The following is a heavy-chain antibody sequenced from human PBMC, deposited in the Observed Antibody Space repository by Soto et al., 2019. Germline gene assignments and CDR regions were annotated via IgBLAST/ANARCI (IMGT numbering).Heavy chain of an antibody. D-gene: IGHD3-22*01. CDR2: INPSGGST. Sequence: GASVKVSCKASGYTFTSYYMHCVRQAPGQGLEWMGIINPSGGSTSYAQKFQGRVTMTRDTSTSTVYMELSSLRSEDTAVYYCARAGLTYYYDSSGSLDAFDIWGQGTMVTVSS. V-gene: IGHV1-46*01. CDR3: ARAGLTYYYDSSGSLDAFDI. J-gene: IGHJ3*02. CDR1: GYTFTSYY.